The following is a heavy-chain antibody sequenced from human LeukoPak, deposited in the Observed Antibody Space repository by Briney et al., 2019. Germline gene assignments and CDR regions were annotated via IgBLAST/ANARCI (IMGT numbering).Heavy chain of an antibody. D-gene: IGHD3-22*01. J-gene: IGHJ3*02. CDR1: GDSISSGDYY. Sequence: PSQTLSLTCTVSGDSISSGDYYWSWIRQPAGKGLEWAGRISSSGSTNYNPSLKSRVTISVDTSKNQFSLKLSSVTAADTAVYFCARGPYSYDSSGAFDIWGQGTVVTVSS. CDR3: ARGPYSYDSSGAFDI. V-gene: IGHV4-61*02. CDR2: ISSSGST.